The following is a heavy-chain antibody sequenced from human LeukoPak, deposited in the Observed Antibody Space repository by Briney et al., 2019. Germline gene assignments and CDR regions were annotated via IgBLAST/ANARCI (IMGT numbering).Heavy chain of an antibody. V-gene: IGHV3-72*01. J-gene: IGHJ5*02. CDR3: ARASRRDGYNLNL. Sequence: GGSPRLSCAASGFTSRDHYMDWVRQTPGKGLEWVGRIRNRANSYSTEYAPSVKGRFTISRDDSKNLLYLQMNSLKTEDTAVYYCARASRRDGYNLNLWGQGTLVVVSS. D-gene: IGHD5-24*01. CDR2: IRNRANSYST. CDR1: GFTSRDHY.